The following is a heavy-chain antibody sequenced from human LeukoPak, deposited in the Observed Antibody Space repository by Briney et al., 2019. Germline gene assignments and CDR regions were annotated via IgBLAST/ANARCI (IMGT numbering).Heavy chain of an antibody. CDR1: GFTFSSDA. CDR3: AKEHIGVVPAAIPHFDY. Sequence: PGGSLRLSCAASGFTFSSDAMSWVRQAPGKGLEWVSAFSGSCGSTYYADSVKGRFTISRDNSNNTLYLQMDSLRAEDTGVYYCAKEHIGVVPAAIPHFDYWGQGTLVTVSS. CDR2: FSGSCGST. J-gene: IGHJ4*02. V-gene: IGHV3-23*01. D-gene: IGHD2-2*01.